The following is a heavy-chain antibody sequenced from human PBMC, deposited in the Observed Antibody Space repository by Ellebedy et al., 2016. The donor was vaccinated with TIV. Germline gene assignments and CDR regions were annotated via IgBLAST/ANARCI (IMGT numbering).Heavy chain of an antibody. Sequence: GESLKISCTASGFTFDDYAMHWVRQAPGKGLVWVSRINSDGSSTTYADSVKGRFTISRDNAKNSLYLQMNSLRAEDTAVYYCVRSIAARESYWGQGILVTVSS. J-gene: IGHJ4*02. CDR3: VRSIAARESY. CDR2: INSDGSST. V-gene: IGHV3-74*01. D-gene: IGHD6-6*01. CDR1: GFTFDDYA.